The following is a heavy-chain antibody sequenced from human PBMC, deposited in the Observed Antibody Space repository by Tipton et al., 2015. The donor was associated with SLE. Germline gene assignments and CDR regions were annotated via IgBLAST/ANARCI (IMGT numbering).Heavy chain of an antibody. J-gene: IGHJ4*02. CDR3: ARGRDQLPTGDY. CDR2: MNPYSANT. D-gene: IGHD2-2*01. CDR1: GYTFISYD. Sequence: QLVQSGAEVKKPGASVKVSCKASGYTFISYDINWVRQATGQGLEWMGWMNPYSANTGYAQKFQGRVTISRNTSISTAYMELSSLRSDDTAVYYCARGRDQLPTGDYWGQGTLVTVSS. V-gene: IGHV1-8*01.